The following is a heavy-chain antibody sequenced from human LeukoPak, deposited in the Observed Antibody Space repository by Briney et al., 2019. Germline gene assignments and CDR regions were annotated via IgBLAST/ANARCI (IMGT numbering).Heavy chain of an antibody. Sequence: SETLSLTCTVSGASITSGGYYWSWIRQHPGKGLECIGYIYYSGSTYYNPSLKSRVTISVDRSKNQFSLKLSSVTAADTAVYYCARQRGGDCFDYWGQGTLVTVSS. CDR3: ARQRGGDCFDY. V-gene: IGHV4-31*03. CDR1: GASITSGGYY. CDR2: IYYSGST. D-gene: IGHD2-21*01. J-gene: IGHJ4*02.